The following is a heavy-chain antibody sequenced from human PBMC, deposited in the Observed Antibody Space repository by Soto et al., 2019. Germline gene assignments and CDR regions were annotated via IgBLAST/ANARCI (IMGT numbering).Heavy chain of an antibody. CDR3: ARDLDPAVTIFFDY. D-gene: IGHD3-3*01. Sequence: ASVKVSCKASGYTFTSYAMHWVRQAPGQRLEWMGWINAGNGNTKYSQKFQGRVTITRDTSASTAYMELSSLRSEDTAVYYCARDLDPAVTIFFDYWGQGTLVTVSS. CDR2: INAGNGNT. J-gene: IGHJ4*02. CDR1: GYTFTSYA. V-gene: IGHV1-3*01.